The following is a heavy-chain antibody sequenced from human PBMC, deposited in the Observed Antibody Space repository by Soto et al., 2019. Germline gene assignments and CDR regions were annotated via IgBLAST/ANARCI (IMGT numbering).Heavy chain of an antibody. CDR1: GFTFSSYG. CDR3: ASGWNADH. J-gene: IGHJ4*02. D-gene: IGHD1-1*01. CDR2: INSDGSIT. Sequence: EVQLVESGGGFVQPGGSLRLSCAASGFTFSSYGMHWVRQAPGKGLVWVSRINSDGSITNYADSVKGRLTISRDNAKNTLYLQMTSLRAEDTAVYYCASGWNADHWGQGTLVTVSS. V-gene: IGHV3-74*01.